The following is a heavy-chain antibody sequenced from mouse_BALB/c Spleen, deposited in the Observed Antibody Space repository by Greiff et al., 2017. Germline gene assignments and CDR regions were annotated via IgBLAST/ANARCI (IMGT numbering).Heavy chain of an antibody. CDR2: IDPENGDT. CDR3: NAGTVVAMD. V-gene: IGHV14-4*02. Sequence: EVQLQQSGAELVRSGASVKLSCTASGFNIKDYYMHWVKQRPEQGLEWIGWIDPENGDTEYAPKFQGKATMTADTSSNTAYLQLSSLTSEDTAVYYCNAGTVVAMDWGQGTTLTVSS. D-gene: IGHD1-1*01. J-gene: IGHJ2*01. CDR1: GFNIKDYY.